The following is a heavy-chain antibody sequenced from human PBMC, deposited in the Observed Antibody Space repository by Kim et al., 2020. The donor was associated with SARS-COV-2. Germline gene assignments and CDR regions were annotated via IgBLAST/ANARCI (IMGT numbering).Heavy chain of an antibody. CDR2: ISGGRGST. CDR3: AKNYYDSGSYYDY. CDR1: GFTFSSYA. J-gene: IGHJ4*02. Sequence: GGSLRLSCAASGFTFSSYAMSWVRQAPRKGLEWVSAISGGRGSTYHADSVKGRFTISRDNSKNTLYLQMNSLRAEDTAVYYCAKNYYDSGSYYDYWGQGTLVTVSS. V-gene: IGHV3-23*01. D-gene: IGHD3-10*01.